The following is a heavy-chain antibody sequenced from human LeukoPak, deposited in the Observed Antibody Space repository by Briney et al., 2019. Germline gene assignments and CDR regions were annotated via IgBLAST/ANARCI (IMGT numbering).Heavy chain of an antibody. CDR2: IRYDESNK. CDR1: GFTFNTYG. CDR3: AKGLYYKDKSGYPA. J-gene: IGHJ5*02. Sequence: GGSLRLSCAASGFTFNTYGMHWVRQAPGKGLEWVAFIRYDESNKYYADSVKGRFTISRDNFKNTLYREMHSLRTEDTAVYYCAKGLYYKDKSGYPAWGQGTLVTVSS. V-gene: IGHV3-30*02. D-gene: IGHD3-22*01.